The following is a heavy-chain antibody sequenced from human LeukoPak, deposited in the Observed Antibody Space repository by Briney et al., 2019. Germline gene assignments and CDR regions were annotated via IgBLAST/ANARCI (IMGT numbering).Heavy chain of an antibody. D-gene: IGHD2-15*01. CDR2: INPNSGGT. CDR3: ARPCSGGSCYRAYAFDI. CDR1: GYTFTGYY. J-gene: IGHJ3*02. Sequence: GASVKVSCKASGYTFTGYYMHWVRQAPGQGLEWMGWINPNSGGTNYAQKFQGRVTMTRNTSISTAYMELSSLRSEDTAVYYCARPCSGGSCYRAYAFDIWGQGTMVTVSS. V-gene: IGHV1-2*02.